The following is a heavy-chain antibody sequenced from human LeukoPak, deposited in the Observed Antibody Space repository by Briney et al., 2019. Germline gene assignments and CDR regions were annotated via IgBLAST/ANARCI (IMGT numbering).Heavy chain of an antibody. CDR3: ARRAAAGRCFDH. CDR1: GFTFSDYY. D-gene: IGHD6-13*01. V-gene: IGHV3-11*01. CDR2: ISSGGSTI. J-gene: IGHJ4*02. Sequence: PGGSLRLSCAVSGFTFSDYYMSWIRQAPGKGLEWVSYISSGGSTISHADSVKGRFTISRDNAENSLYLQMNSLRAEDTAVYYCARRAAAGRCFDHWGQGTLVTVSS.